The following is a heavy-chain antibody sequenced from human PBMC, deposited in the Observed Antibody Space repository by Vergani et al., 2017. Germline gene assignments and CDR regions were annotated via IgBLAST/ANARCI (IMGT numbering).Heavy chain of an antibody. CDR1: GFTFSSYA. Sequence: EVQLLESGGGLVQPGGSLRLSCAASGFTFSSYAMSWVRQAPGKGLEWVSAISGSGGRTNYADSVKGRFTISRDNSKNTLYLQMNSLRAEDTAVYYCAKDQRDTAMVRSRYYYYGMDVWGQGP. J-gene: IGHJ6*02. CDR3: AKDQRDTAMVRSRYYYYGMDV. CDR2: ISGSGGRT. V-gene: IGHV3-23*01. D-gene: IGHD5-18*01.